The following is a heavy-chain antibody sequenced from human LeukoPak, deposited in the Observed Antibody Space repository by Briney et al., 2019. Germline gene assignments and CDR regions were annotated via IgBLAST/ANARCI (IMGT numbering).Heavy chain of an antibody. J-gene: IGHJ6*03. CDR2: IWYDGSNK. Sequence: GGSLRLSCAASGFTFSSYGMHWVRQAPGKGLEWVAVIWYDGSNKYYADSVKGRFTISRDNSKNTLYLQMNSLRAEDTAVYYCARDPAYGDYGYYYYYMDVWGKGTTVTVSS. D-gene: IGHD4-17*01. CDR3: ARDPAYGDYGYYYYYMDV. CDR1: GFTFSSYG. V-gene: IGHV3-33*01.